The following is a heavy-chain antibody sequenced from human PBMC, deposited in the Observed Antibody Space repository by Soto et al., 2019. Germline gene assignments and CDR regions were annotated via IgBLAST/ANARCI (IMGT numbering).Heavy chain of an antibody. CDR2: IFHDGTA. CDR1: GVSISSGNW. V-gene: IGHV4-4*02. Sequence: PSETLSLTCAVSGVSISSGNWWTWVRQSPQRGLEYIGEIFHDGTANYYPSFERRVAISVHTSKNQFSLKLSSVTAADTAIYYCAEYSSAFDYWGQGTLVTVSS. D-gene: IGHD6-19*01. CDR3: AEYSSAFDY. J-gene: IGHJ4*02.